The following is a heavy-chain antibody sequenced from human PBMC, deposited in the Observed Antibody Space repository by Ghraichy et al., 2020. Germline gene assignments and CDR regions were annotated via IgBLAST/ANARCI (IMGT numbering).Heavy chain of an antibody. V-gene: IGHV4-39*01. J-gene: IGHJ5*02. D-gene: IGHD5-12*01. CDR3: LRESGLNWFDP. Sequence: SETLSLTCTVSGGSISSSSYYWGWIRQPPGKGLEWIGSIYYSGSTYYNPSLKSRVTISVDTSKNQFSLKLSSVTAADTAVYYCLRESGLNWFDPWGQGTLVTVSS. CDR1: GGSISSSSYY. CDR2: IYYSGST.